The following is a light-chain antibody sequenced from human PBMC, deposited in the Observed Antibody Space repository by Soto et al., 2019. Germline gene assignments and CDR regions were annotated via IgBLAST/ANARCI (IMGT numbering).Light chain of an antibody. CDR2: DAS. CDR1: QGISNY. V-gene: IGKV1-39*01. Sequence: EIQMTQSPSYLSPSVGDRVTITCRASQGISNYLAWYQQKPGKAPKXLIYDASSLESGVPSRFSGSGSGTDLTLNISSLQPEDVATYDGQQSYSTTGTFGQGTRLEI. J-gene: IGKJ5*01. CDR3: QQSYSTTGT.